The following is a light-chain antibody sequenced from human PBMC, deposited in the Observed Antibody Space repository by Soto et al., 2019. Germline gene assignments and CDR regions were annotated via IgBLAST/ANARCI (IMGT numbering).Light chain of an antibody. CDR3: QQYRNWPRT. V-gene: IGKV1-9*01. J-gene: IGKJ1*01. CDR2: AAS. Sequence: DIQLTQSPSFLSASVGDRVTITCRASQGISSYLAWYQQKPGKAPKLLIYAASTLQSGVPSRFSGRGSGTEFTLTINNLQSEDFAVYYCQQYRNWPRTFGQGTKVDIK. CDR1: QGISSY.